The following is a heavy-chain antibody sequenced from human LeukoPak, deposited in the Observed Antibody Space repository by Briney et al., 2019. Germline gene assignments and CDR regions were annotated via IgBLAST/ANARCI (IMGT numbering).Heavy chain of an antibody. CDR1: ESFSDYY. Sequence: GGSLRLSCAASESFSDYYMSWIRQAPGKGLEWVSYISSSGSDTYYADSVKGRFTISRDNAKNSLYLQMTSLRAEDTAVYYCARIAPLWFGELMGGWFDPWGQGTLVTVSS. CDR2: ISSSGSDT. CDR3: ARIAPLWFGELMGGWFDP. D-gene: IGHD3-10*01. V-gene: IGHV3-11*01. J-gene: IGHJ5*02.